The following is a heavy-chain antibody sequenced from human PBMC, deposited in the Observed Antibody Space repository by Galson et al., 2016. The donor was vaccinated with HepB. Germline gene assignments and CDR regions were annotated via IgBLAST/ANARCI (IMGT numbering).Heavy chain of an antibody. CDR1: GFTFRERW. Sequence: SLRLSCAASGFTFRERWMHWVRQAPGKGLVWVSRINSDGRSTTYADSVKGRFTISRDNAENTLYLQMNSLRAEDTAVYCCVAGYNYRFDYWGQGTLVTVSS. CDR3: VAGYNYRFDY. D-gene: IGHD5-24*01. CDR2: INSDGRST. V-gene: IGHV3-74*01. J-gene: IGHJ4*02.